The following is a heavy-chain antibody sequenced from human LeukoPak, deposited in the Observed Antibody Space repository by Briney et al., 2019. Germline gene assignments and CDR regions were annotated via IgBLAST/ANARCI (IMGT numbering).Heavy chain of an antibody. J-gene: IGHJ6*02. CDR2: FSRSGPYI. CDR3: ARGGATVTTYGYYYYYGMDV. CDR1: GFTFSSYT. V-gene: IGHV3-21*01. D-gene: IGHD4-17*01. Sequence: GGSLRLSCAASGFTFSSYTMNWVRQAPGKGLEWVSSFSRSGPYIYYADSVKGRFTISRDNSKNTLYLQMNSLRAEDTAVYYCARGGATVTTYGYYYYYGMDVWGQGTTVTVSS.